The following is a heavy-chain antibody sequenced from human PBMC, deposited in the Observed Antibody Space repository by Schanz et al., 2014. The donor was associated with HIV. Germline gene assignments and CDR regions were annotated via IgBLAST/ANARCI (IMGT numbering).Heavy chain of an antibody. V-gene: IGHV3-30*18. CDR3: AKDRNYYDSKYRGKGNYYYYYGMDV. D-gene: IGHD3-22*01. CDR2: ISYDGRNK. CDR1: GFTFNSYG. Sequence: VQLVESGGGVVQPGRSLRLSCAASGFTFNSYGMHWVRQAPGKGLEWVSVISYDGRNKLYADSVKGRFTISRDNSKNTLYLQLKSLRPEDTAVYYCAKDRNYYDSKYRGKGNYYYYYGMDVWGQGTTVTVSS. J-gene: IGHJ6*02.